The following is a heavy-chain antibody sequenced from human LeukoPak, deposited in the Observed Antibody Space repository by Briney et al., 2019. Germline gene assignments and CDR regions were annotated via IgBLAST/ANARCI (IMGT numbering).Heavy chain of an antibody. D-gene: IGHD3-10*01. Sequence: RPGGSLRLSCAASGFTFSRYWMSWVRQAPGKGLEWVANIKQDGSEKYYVDSVKGRFTISRDNGKKSLYPQMNSLRAEDTAVYYCARYPYGSGTYYYFEYWGQGTLVTVSS. CDR2: IKQDGSEK. CDR1: GFTFSRYW. V-gene: IGHV3-7*03. J-gene: IGHJ4*02. CDR3: ARYPYGSGTYYYFEY.